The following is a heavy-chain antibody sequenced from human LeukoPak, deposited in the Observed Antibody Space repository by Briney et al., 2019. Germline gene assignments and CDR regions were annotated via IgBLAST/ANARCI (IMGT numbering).Heavy chain of an antibody. CDR1: GFALSTSW. J-gene: IGHJ4*02. D-gene: IGHD3-10*01. CDR3: ARDETTYYYGSGSHDY. V-gene: IGHV3-74*01. CDR2: INIDGSST. Sequence: GGSLRLSCTASGFALSTSWMHWVRQAPGKGLVWLSRINIDGSSTNYADSVKGRFTISRDNAKNTLYLQMNSLRAEDTAVYYCARDETTYYYGSGSHDYWGQGTLVTVSS.